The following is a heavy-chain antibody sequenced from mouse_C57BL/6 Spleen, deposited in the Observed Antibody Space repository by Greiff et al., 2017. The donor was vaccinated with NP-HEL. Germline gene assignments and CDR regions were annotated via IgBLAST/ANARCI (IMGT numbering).Heavy chain of an antibody. V-gene: IGHV1-62-2*01. CDR2: FYPGSGCI. J-gene: IGHJ3*01. D-gene: IGHD2-14*01. CDR3: ERHEEIGYQFAY. CDR1: GYTFTEYT. Sequence: VQLQQSGAELVKPGASVKLSCKASGYTFTEYTIHWVKQRSGQGLEWIGWFYPGSGCIKYNEKFKDKATLTADKSSSTVDMELSRVTSEDSAVDFGERHEEIGYQFAYWGQGTMVTVSA.